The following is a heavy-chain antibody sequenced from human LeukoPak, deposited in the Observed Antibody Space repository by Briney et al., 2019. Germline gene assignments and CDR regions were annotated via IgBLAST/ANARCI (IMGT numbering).Heavy chain of an antibody. D-gene: IGHD5-24*01. V-gene: IGHV3-21*01. J-gene: IGHJ4*02. Sequence: PGGSLRLSCAASGFTFSSYSMNWVRQAPGKGLEWVSSISSSSSYIYYADSVKGRFTISRDNAKNSLYLQMNSLGAEDTAVYYCARALGEMAKRKPFDYWGQGTLVTVSS. CDR2: ISSSSSYI. CDR3: ARALGEMAKRKPFDY. CDR1: GFTFSSYS.